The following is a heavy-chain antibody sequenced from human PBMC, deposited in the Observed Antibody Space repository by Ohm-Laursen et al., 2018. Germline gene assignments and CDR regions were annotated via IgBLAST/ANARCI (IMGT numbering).Heavy chain of an antibody. Sequence: PSETLSLTCTVSGGSISSYYWSWIRQPPGKGLEWIAYISYTGSTNYNPSLNSRVSISVDTSKNQFSLKLSSVTAADTAVYYCARVREIGGYDSSGYWFDPWGQGTLVTVSS. CDR1: GGSISSYY. CDR2: ISYTGST. V-gene: IGHV4-59*01. D-gene: IGHD3-22*01. CDR3: ARVREIGGYDSSGYWFDP. J-gene: IGHJ5*02.